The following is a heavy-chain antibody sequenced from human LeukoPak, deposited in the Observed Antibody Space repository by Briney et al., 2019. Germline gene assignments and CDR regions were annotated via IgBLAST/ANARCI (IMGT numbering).Heavy chain of an antibody. V-gene: IGHV3-21*01. CDR1: GFTFSSYS. Sequence: PGGSLRLSCAASGFTFSSYSMNWVRQAPGKGLEWVSSISSSSSYIYYADSVKGRFTISRDNAKNSLYLQMNSLRAEDTAVYYCARDRAAAGKLWFDPWGQGTLVTVSS. CDR3: ARDRAAAGKLWFDP. J-gene: IGHJ5*02. CDR2: ISSSSSYI. D-gene: IGHD6-13*01.